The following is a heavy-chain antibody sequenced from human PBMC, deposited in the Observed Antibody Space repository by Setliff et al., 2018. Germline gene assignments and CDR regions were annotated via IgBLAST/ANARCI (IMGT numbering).Heavy chain of an antibody. CDR1: GYTFRQSI. CDR3: MRLVRFCSRTVCQRTSGDEA. V-gene: IGHV1-18*01. D-gene: IGHD3-3*01. Sequence: ASVKVSCKASGYTFRQSIVSWVRQAPGQGLEWLGWVGVYSGNTYSAQRFQGRVSLTTDESTNTAYLELRGLLSDDTAVYYCMRLVRFCSRTVCQRTSGDEAWGQGTLVTVSS. CDR2: VGVYSGNT. J-gene: IGHJ5*02.